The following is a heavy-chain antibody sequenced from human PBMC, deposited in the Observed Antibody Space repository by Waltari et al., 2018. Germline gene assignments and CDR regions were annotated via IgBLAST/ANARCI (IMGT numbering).Heavy chain of an antibody. V-gene: IGHV1-69*06. Sequence: QVQVVQSGAEVKKPGSSVRVSCKASGGTFSSYGISWVRQAPGQGLEWMGGIIPSFGTTTYPQEVQGRVTITADKSTSTAYMELSSLRSADTAVYYCTGGYYESSGFSFSYTYNMDVWGQGTTVTVSS. CDR3: TGGYYESSGFSFSYTYNMDV. CDR1: GGTFSSYG. CDR2: IIPSFGTT. J-gene: IGHJ6*02. D-gene: IGHD3-22*01.